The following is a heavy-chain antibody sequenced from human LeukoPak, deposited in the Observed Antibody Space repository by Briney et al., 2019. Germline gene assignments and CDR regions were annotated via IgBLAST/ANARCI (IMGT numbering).Heavy chain of an antibody. J-gene: IGHJ4*02. V-gene: IGHV3-30*18. Sequence: GRSLRLSCAASGFTFSSYGMHWVRQAPGKGLEWVAVISYDGSNKYYADFVKGRFTISRDNSKNTLYLQMNSLRAEDTAVYYCAKDHNTVVPARFDYWGQGTLVTVSS. CDR3: AKDHNTVVPARFDY. CDR2: ISYDGSNK. CDR1: GFTFSSYG. D-gene: IGHD2-2*01.